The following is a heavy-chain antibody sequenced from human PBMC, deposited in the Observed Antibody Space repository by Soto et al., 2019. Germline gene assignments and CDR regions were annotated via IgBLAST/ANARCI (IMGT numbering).Heavy chain of an antibody. CDR2: IIPIFGTA. CDR1: GGTFSSYA. CDR3: ARSKESAFDI. V-gene: IGHV1-69*13. Sequence: ASVKVSCKASGGTFSSYAISWVRQAPGQGLEWMGGIIPIFGTANYAQKFQGRVTIIADESTSTAYMELSSLRSEDTAVYNCARSKESAFDIWGQGTMVTVSS. J-gene: IGHJ3*02.